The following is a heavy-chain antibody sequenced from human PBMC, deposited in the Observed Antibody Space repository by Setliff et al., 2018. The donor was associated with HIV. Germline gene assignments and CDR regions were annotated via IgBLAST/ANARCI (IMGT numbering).Heavy chain of an antibody. CDR3: ARVPLSGWLYFDY. Sequence: ASVKVSCKASGYTFSTYAIHWVRQAPGQRLEWMGWINAGNGITKYSQKLQGRVTMTTDTSTSTAYMELRSLRSDDTAVYYCARVPLSGWLYFDYWGQGTLVTVSS. J-gene: IGHJ4*02. D-gene: IGHD6-19*01. CDR2: INAGNGIT. CDR1: GYTFSTYA. V-gene: IGHV1-3*01.